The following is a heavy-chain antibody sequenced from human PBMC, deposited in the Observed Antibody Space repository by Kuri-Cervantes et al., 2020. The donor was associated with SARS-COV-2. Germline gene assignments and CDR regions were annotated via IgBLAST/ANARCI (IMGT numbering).Heavy chain of an antibody. J-gene: IGHJ6*02. V-gene: IGHV3-30-3*01. CDR3: ARDGNPSSGWYYYYYGMDV. Sequence: GESLKISCAASGFTFSRYAMHWVRQAPGKGLEWVAVISYDGSNIYYADSVKGRFSISRDNSKNTLYLQMNSLRTEDTAVYYCARDGNPSSGWYYYYYGMDVWGQGTTVTVSS. D-gene: IGHD6-19*01. CDR2: ISYDGSNI. CDR1: GFTFSRYA.